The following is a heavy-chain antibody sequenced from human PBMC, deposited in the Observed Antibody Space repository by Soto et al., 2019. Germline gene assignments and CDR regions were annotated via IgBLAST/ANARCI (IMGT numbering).Heavy chain of an antibody. Sequence: EVQLEESGGGVVQPGGSLRLSCAASGFIFSNHWMHWVRQTPGKGLVWVAHIGSNGEYVAYADSVSGRFTISRDNAKNPLYLQVSSLTAEATAVYFCASARIVAYCDGDCSPFDYWGQGTLVTVAS. CDR1: GFIFSNHW. D-gene: IGHD2-21*02. CDR3: ASARIVAYCDGDCSPFDY. J-gene: IGHJ4*02. CDR2: IGSNGEYV. V-gene: IGHV3-74*01.